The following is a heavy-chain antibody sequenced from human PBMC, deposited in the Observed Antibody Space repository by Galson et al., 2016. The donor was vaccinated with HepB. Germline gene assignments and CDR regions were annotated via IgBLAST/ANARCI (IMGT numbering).Heavy chain of an antibody. V-gene: IGHV3-43*01. CDR3: AKGVALWYSSGWGERYFQH. Sequence: SLRLSCAASGLTFEDFSMHWVRQVPGKGLEWVSCINWNGDSTYYADSVKGPFTISRDNKKNSLYLQMNSLRTEDTALYYCAKGVALWYSSGWGERYFQHWGQGTLVTVSS. D-gene: IGHD6-19*01. CDR2: INWNGDST. J-gene: IGHJ1*01. CDR1: GLTFEDFS.